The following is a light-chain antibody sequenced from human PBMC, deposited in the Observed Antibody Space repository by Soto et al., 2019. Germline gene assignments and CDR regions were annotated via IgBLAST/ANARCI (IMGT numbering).Light chain of an antibody. CDR3: AAWDDSPNGSV. Sequence: QSVLTQPPSASGTPGQRVTISCSGSSSNIGSNSVNWYQQLPGTAPKLLIYSNNQRPSGVPDRFSGSKSGTSASLAISGLQSEDDADYSCAAWDDSPNGSVFGGGTKLTVL. CDR2: SNN. CDR1: SSNIGSNS. V-gene: IGLV1-44*01. J-gene: IGLJ3*02.